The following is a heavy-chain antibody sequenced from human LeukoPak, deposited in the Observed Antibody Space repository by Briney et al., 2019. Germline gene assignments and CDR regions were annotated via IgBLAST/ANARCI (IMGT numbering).Heavy chain of an antibody. Sequence: PGGSLRHSCAASGFAISDYTINWVRQAPGKGLEWVSSISPSSSYIYYADSVKGRFTISRDNAKKSLYLQMNSLRAEDTALYFCARGRGCSTMACYPDYWGQGTLVTVSS. J-gene: IGHJ4*02. D-gene: IGHD3-10*01. V-gene: IGHV3-21*01. CDR3: ARGRGCSTMACYPDY. CDR1: GFAISDYT. CDR2: ISPSSSYI.